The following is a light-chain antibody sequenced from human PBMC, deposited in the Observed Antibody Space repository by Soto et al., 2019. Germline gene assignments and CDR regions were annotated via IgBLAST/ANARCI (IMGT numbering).Light chain of an antibody. CDR1: QSVSNN. V-gene: IGKV3-15*01. CDR2: GAS. J-gene: IGKJ5*01. CDR3: QQYHDWPIT. Sequence: EIVLTQSPGTLSLSPGERATLSFRASQSVSNNYLAWYQQKPGQAPRLLIYGASNRATGIPDRFSGSGSGTEFTLTISSLQSEDFAVYYCQQYHDWPITFGQGTRLEIK.